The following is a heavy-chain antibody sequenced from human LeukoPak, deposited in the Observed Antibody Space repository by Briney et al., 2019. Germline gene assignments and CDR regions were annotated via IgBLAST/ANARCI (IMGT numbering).Heavy chain of an antibody. Sequence: PSETLSLTCTVSNGSMTSDSYYWAWVRQPPGKGLEWIGTIFYSGKTYYSASLKSRVTVSHDTSKKNFSLRLSSVTAADTAVYYCARLWIVATWFDAWGQGALVTVSS. CDR2: IFYSGKT. CDR3: ARLWIVATWFDA. CDR1: NGSMTSDSYY. V-gene: IGHV4-39*02. J-gene: IGHJ5*02. D-gene: IGHD2-2*03.